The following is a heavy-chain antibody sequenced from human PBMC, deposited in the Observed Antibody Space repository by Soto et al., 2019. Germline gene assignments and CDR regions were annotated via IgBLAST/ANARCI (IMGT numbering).Heavy chain of an antibody. V-gene: IGHV4-30-2*01. J-gene: IGHJ4*02. CDR1: GGSISSGGYS. CDR3: ARTPMY. CDR2: IYHSGST. Sequence: SETLSLTCAVSGGSISSGGYSWSWIRQPPGKGMEWIGYIYHSGSTYYNQSLKSRVTISVDRSKNQFSLKLSSVTAAGTAVYYCARTPMYWGQGTLVTVS.